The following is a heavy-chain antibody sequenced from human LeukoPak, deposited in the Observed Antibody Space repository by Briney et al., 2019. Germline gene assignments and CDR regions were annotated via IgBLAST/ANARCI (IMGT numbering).Heavy chain of an antibody. Sequence: SETLSLTYAVYGGSFSGYYWSWIRQPPGKGLEWIGEINHSGSTNYNPSLKSRVTISVDTSKNQFSLKLSSVTAADTAVYYCARDNSGWSAGHWFDPWGQGTLVTVSS. CDR2: INHSGST. J-gene: IGHJ5*02. CDR1: GGSFSGYY. D-gene: IGHD6-19*01. CDR3: ARDNSGWSAGHWFDP. V-gene: IGHV4-34*01.